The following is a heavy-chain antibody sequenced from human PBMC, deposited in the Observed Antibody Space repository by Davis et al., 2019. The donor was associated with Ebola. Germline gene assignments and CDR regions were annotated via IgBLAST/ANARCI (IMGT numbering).Heavy chain of an antibody. CDR1: GFTFGDSS. CDR2: ISWNSGSI. V-gene: IGHV3-9*01. CDR3: AKGPLFSRRWLGEDAFDI. J-gene: IGHJ3*02. Sequence: PGGSLRLSCAASGFTFGDSSVPCVLPPLGRGIAWDSPISWNSGSIGYAYSVKGRFTISRDNAKNSLYLQMNSLRAEDTALYYCAKGPLFSRRWLGEDAFDIWGQWTMVGVTS. D-gene: IGHD3-10*01.